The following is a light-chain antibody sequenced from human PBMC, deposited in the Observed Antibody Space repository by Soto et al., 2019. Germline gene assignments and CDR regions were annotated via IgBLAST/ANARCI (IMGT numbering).Light chain of an antibody. Sequence: EIVMTQSPATLAVSPGERAALSCRASQSVSSNFAWYQQKPGQAPSLLIYGASSRATGTPARFSGSGSGTESTLTISSLQSEDFAVYYCQQYNNWPYTFGLGTKLEMK. CDR3: QQYNNWPYT. CDR2: GAS. V-gene: IGKV3-15*01. CDR1: QSVSSN. J-gene: IGKJ2*01.